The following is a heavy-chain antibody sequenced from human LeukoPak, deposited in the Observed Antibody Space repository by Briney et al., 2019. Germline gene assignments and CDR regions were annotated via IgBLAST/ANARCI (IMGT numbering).Heavy chain of an antibody. V-gene: IGHV3-21*01. CDR2: ISSSSSYI. D-gene: IGHD6-6*01. CDR1: GFTFSSYS. CDR3: ARESSAAPGDFDY. J-gene: IGHJ4*02. Sequence: GGSLRLSCAASGFTFSSYSMNWVRQAPGKGLEWVSSISSSSSYIYYADSVKGRFTISRDNAKNSLYLQMNSLRAEGTAVYYCARESSAAPGDFDYWGQGTLVTVSS.